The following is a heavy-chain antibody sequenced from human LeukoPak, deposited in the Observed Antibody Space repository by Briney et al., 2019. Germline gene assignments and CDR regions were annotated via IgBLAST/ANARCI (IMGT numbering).Heavy chain of an antibody. Sequence: SESLSLTCTVSGGSINTYYWSWIRQPPGEGLEWIGYIFYRGSTNYNPSLKSRVTISVDTSKNQFSLNLSSVTAADTAIYFCARVYCSSASCYDDRGAFDYWGQGTLVTVSS. J-gene: IGHJ4*02. CDR2: IFYRGST. D-gene: IGHD2-2*01. CDR1: GGSINTYY. V-gene: IGHV4-59*08. CDR3: ARVYCSSASCYDDRGAFDY.